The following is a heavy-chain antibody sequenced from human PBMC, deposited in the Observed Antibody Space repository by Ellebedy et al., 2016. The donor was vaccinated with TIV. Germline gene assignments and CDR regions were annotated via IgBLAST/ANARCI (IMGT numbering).Heavy chain of an antibody. CDR2: ISSSSSTI. Sequence: LGGSLRLSCAASGFTFSSYSMNWVRQAPGKGLEWVSYISSSSSTIYYADSVKGRFTISRDNAKNSLYLQMNSLRDEDTAVYYCARESWPNPPYGGMDVWGQGTTVTVSS. CDR1: GFTFSSYS. D-gene: IGHD4-17*01. J-gene: IGHJ6*02. V-gene: IGHV3-48*02. CDR3: ARESWPNPPYGGMDV.